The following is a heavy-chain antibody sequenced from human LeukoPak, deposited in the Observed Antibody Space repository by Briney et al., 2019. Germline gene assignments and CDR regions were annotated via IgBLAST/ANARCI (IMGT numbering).Heavy chain of an antibody. V-gene: IGHV3-48*02. CDR2: ISSTSSSI. Sequence: GGSLRLSCAASGVTFSIYSMNWVRQAPGQGLEWVSYISSTSSSIYYADSVKGRFTISRDNAKNSLYLQMNSLRDEDTAVYYCARGRYGDYLIDYWGQGTLVTVSS. CDR3: ARGRYGDYLIDY. D-gene: IGHD4-17*01. CDR1: GVTFSIYS. J-gene: IGHJ4*02.